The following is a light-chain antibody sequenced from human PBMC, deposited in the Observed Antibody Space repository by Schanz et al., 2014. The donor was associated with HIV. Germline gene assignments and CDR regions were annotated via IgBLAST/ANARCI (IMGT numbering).Light chain of an antibody. Sequence: EIVLTQSPATLSLSPGERATLSCRAGQDLRGCLAWYQQKPGQAPRLLLYDVSNRASGIPARFSGSGSGTDFTLSISILELEDVEVYYCQHASILGPGTKLDIK. V-gene: IGKV3-11*01. CDR3: QHASI. CDR1: QDLRGC. CDR2: DVS. J-gene: IGKJ3*01.